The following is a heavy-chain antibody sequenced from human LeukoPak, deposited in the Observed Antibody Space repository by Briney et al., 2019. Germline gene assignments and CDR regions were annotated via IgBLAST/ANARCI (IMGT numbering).Heavy chain of an antibody. CDR1: GAAIRGFY. CDR2: ISNTGTT. V-gene: IGHV4-59*01. Sequence: SETLSLTCTVSGAAIRGFYWSWFRQPPGKGLDWIGHISNTGTTTYNPSLKSRVTISEYMSENQFSLSLSSVTAADTAVYYCARDPKIGEVDAFDIWGQGTMVTVSS. CDR3: ARDPKIGEVDAFDI. D-gene: IGHD3-10*01. J-gene: IGHJ3*02.